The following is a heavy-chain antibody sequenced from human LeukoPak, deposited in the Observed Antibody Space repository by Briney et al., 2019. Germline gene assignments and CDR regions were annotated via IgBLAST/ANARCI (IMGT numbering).Heavy chain of an antibody. CDR3: ARGYYDSSGYDGMDV. Sequence: SETLSLTCTVSGGSISSYYWSWLRQPPGKGLEWIGYIYYSGSTNYNPSLKSRVTISVDTSKNQFSLKLSSVTAADTAVYYCARGYYDSSGYDGMDVWGQGTTVTVSS. CDR1: GGSISSYY. D-gene: IGHD3-22*01. J-gene: IGHJ6*02. CDR2: IYYSGST. V-gene: IGHV4-59*01.